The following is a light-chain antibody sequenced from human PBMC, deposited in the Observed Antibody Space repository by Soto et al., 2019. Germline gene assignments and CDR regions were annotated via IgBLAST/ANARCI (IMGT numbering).Light chain of an antibody. J-gene: IGKJ5*01. CDR1: QSVRSSY. CDR3: QQYGSSPIT. V-gene: IGKV3-20*01. CDR2: VAS. Sequence: IVLTQCPDTLSVSPGERATLSCRASQSVRSSYLAWYQQKPGQAPRLLIYVASNRATGISDRFSGSGSGTDFTLTISRLEPEDFAVYYCQQYGSSPITFGQGTRLEIK.